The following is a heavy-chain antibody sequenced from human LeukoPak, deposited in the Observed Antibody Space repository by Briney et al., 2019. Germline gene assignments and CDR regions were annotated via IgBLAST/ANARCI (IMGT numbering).Heavy chain of an antibody. CDR1: RFTFDDYA. CDR2: ISWDGGST. V-gene: IGHV3-43D*03. D-gene: IGHD1-26*01. CDR3: AKDALPIVGATRGLDY. Sequence: GGSLRHSCAASRFTFDDYAMHWVRQAPGEGLEWVSLISWDGGSTYYADSVKGRFTISRDNSKNSLYLQMNSLRAEDTALYYCAKDALPIVGATRGLDYWGQGTLVTVSS. J-gene: IGHJ4*02.